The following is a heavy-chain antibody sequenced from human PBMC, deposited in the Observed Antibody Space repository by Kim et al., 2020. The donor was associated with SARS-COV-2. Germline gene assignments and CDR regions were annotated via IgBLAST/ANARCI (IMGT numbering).Heavy chain of an antibody. CDR1: GFTFSSYW. CDR3: ARDGDLYSSGKDAFDM. V-gene: IGHV3-7*01. Sequence: GGSLRLSCAASGFTFSSYWMTWVRQAPGKGLEGVANIKQDGNQKYYVDSVKGRFTISRDNAKNSLYLQMNSLRAEDTAVYYCARDGDLYSSGKDAFDMWGQGTMVPVSS. D-gene: IGHD6-19*01. CDR2: IKQDGNQK. J-gene: IGHJ3*02.